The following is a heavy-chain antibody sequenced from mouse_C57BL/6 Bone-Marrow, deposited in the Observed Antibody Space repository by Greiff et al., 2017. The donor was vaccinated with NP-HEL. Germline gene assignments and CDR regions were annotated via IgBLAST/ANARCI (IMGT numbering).Heavy chain of an antibody. J-gene: IGHJ4*01. Sequence: VQLKESGPELVKPGDSVKISCKASGYSFTGYFMNWVMQSHGKSLEWIGRINPYNGDTFYNQKFKGKATLTVDKSSSTAHMELRSLTSEDSAVYYCARWGTTVVAYYYAMDYWGQGTSVTVSS. CDR2: INPYNGDT. D-gene: IGHD1-1*01. CDR1: GYSFTGYF. CDR3: ARWGTTVVAYYYAMDY. V-gene: IGHV1-20*01.